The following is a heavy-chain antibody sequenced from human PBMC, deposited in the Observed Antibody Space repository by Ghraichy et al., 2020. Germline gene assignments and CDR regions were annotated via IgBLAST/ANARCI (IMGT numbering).Heavy chain of an antibody. CDR1: GFFFNKYA. V-gene: IGHV3-23*01. D-gene: IGHD4/OR15-4a*01. CDR2: LSGRTT. Sequence: GGSLRLSCTPSGFFFNKYAMSWVRLAPGKGLEWVSSLSGRTTYYIDPVKGRFTISRDDSKNTLDLQMDSLRAEDTAVYYCVRDLQTTNFTFYFYAMNIWGQGTTVTVPS. J-gene: IGHJ6*02. CDR3: VRDLQTTNFTFYFYAMNI.